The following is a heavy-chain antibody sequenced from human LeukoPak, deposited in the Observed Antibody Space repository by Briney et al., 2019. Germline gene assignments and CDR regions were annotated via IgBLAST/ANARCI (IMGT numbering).Heavy chain of an antibody. V-gene: IGHV3-74*01. CDR3: VSFYETY. D-gene: IGHD2/OR15-2a*01. Sequence: GGSLRLSCAASGNYWMHWVRQVPGKGLVWVSHINSDGSWTSYADSVKGRFTISKDNAKNTVYLQMNSLRAEGTAVYYCVSFYETYWGRGTLVTVSS. CDR1: GNYW. CDR2: INSDGSWT. J-gene: IGHJ4*02.